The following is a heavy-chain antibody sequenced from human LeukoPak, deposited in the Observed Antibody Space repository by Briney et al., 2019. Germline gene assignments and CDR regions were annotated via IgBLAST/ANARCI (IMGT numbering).Heavy chain of an antibody. V-gene: IGHV3-30-3*01. J-gene: IGHJ6*03. CDR3: ARDQEDGGPDYYSYYMDV. CDR2: ISYDGSNK. D-gene: IGHD5-24*01. Sequence: GGSLRLSCAASGFTFSSYAMHWVRQAPGKGLEWVAVISYDGSNKYYADSVKGRFTISRDNSKNTLYLQMNSLRAEDTAVYYCARDQEDGGPDYYSYYMDVWGKGTTVTVSS. CDR1: GFTFSSYA.